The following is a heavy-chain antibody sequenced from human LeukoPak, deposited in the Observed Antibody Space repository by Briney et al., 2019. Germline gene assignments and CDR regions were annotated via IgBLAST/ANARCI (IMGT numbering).Heavy chain of an antibody. CDR1: GYTFTSYG. V-gene: IGHV1-18*01. CDR3: AKDAVRGSGRINWLDS. J-gene: IGHJ5*01. CDR2: ISAYNGNT. D-gene: IGHD3-10*01. Sequence: GASVKVSCKASGYTFTSYGISWVRQAPGQGLEWMGWISAYNGNTNYAQKLQGRVTMTTDTSTSTAYMELRSLRSDDTAVYYCAKDAVRGSGRINWLDSWGQGTLVTVSS.